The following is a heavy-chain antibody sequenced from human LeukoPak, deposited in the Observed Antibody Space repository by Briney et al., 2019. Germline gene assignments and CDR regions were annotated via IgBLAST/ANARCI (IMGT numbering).Heavy chain of an antibody. D-gene: IGHD4-11*01. CDR3: ARDGTVTAGPFDP. CDR1: GFTFSSYG. CDR2: IWYDGSNK. Sequence: GRSLRLSCAASGFTFSSYGMHWVRQAPGKGLEWVAVIWYDGSNKYYADSVKGRFTISRDNSKNTLYLQMNSLRVEDTAVYYCARDGTVTAGPFDPWGRGTLVTVSS. J-gene: IGHJ5*02. V-gene: IGHV3-33*01.